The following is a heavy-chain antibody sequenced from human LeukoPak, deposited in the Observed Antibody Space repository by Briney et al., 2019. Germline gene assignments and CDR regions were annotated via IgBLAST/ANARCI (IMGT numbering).Heavy chain of an antibody. Sequence: GGSLRLSCAASGFIFSYFGMHWVRQAPGKGLEWVAFIRFDESHTYYADSVKGRFTISRDQSKNTLDLQMNSLRPEGTAVYYCAKDRLGSTWDKKYIDHWGQGTQVTVSS. CDR3: AKDRLGSTWDKKYIDH. V-gene: IGHV3-30*02. D-gene: IGHD6-13*01. CDR2: IRFDESHT. J-gene: IGHJ4*02. CDR1: GFIFSYFG.